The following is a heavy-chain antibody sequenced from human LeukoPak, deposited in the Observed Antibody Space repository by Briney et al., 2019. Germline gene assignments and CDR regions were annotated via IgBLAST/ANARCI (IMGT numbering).Heavy chain of an antibody. CDR1: GGSISSSNW. Sequence: PSETLSLTCAVSGGSISSSNWWSWVRRPPGKGLEWIGEIYHSGSTNYNPSLKSRVTISVDKSKNQFSLKVSSMTAADTAVYYCARATIAVAGDFDYWGQGTLVTVSS. V-gene: IGHV4-4*02. CDR3: ARATIAVAGDFDY. CDR2: IYHSGST. J-gene: IGHJ4*02. D-gene: IGHD6-19*01.